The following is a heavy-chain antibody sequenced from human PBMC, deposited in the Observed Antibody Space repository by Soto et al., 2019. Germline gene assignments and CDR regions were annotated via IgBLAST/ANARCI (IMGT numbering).Heavy chain of an antibody. J-gene: IGHJ5*01. D-gene: IGHD3-22*01. V-gene: IGHV3-23*01. CDR2: ISGSGEST. CDR1: GFPFSGYA. Sequence: EVQLLESGGGLVQPGGSLRLSCAASGFPFSGYAMSWVRRAPGKGPEWVSSISGSGESTHYADSVKGRSTISRDNSKNTQNLQMNSLRAEDTAVYYCAKEGSGYYDSSPYDSWGQGSLVTVST. CDR3: AKEGSGYYDSSPYDS.